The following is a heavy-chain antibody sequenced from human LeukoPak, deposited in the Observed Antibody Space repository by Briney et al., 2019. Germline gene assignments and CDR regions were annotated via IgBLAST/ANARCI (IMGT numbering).Heavy chain of an antibody. CDR3: ARYVWGSYPTFEDY. CDR2: IYYSGST. V-gene: IGHV4-59*01. J-gene: IGHJ4*02. D-gene: IGHD3-16*02. Sequence: SETLSRTCTGSGGSISSYYWSWIRQPPGKGLEWIGYIYYSGSTNYNPSLKSRVTISVYTSKNQFSLKLSSVTAADTAVYYCARYVWGSYPTFEDYWGQGTLVTVSS. CDR1: GGSISSYY.